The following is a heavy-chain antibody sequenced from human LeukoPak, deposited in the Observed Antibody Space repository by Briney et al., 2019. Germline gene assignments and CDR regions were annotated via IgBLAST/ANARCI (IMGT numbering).Heavy chain of an antibody. J-gene: IGHJ4*02. Sequence: GTSLRLSCVASRFSFSNHGMHWVRQAPGKGLEWVSVIASDGGAKFYADSVKGRFTLSRDNPKNMFFLQMNLLTVEDTAIYYCAREATWGQWYFDHWGQGTPVTVSS. D-gene: IGHD6-19*01. V-gene: IGHV3-30*03. CDR2: IASDGGAK. CDR1: RFSFSNHG. CDR3: AREATWGQWYFDH.